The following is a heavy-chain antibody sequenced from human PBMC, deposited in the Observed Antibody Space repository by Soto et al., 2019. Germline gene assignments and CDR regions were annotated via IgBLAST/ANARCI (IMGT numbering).Heavy chain of an antibody. CDR3: AREGGDGVDY. Sequence: QVQLRESGPGLVRPSQTLSLTCTVSGGSISSGSYSWSWIHQHPGKGLEWIGYIYYSGSTYNNPSLKSRVTISLDTSKNQFSLNLSSVTAADTAVYYCAREGGDGVDYWGQGTLVTVSS. V-gene: IGHV4-31*03. CDR2: IYYSGST. J-gene: IGHJ4*02. CDR1: GGSISSGSYS. D-gene: IGHD3-16*01.